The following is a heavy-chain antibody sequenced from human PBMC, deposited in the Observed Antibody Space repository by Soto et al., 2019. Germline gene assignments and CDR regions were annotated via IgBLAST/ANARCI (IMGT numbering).Heavy chain of an antibody. D-gene: IGHD3-16*02. CDR1: GYTFTSYG. CDR2: ISAYNGNT. J-gene: IGHJ4*02. V-gene: IGHV1-18*01. CDR3: AINYDYVWGSYRYHPHFDY. Sequence: VKVSCKASGYTFTSYGISWVRQAPGQGLEWMGWISAYNGNTNYAQKLQGRVTMTTDTSTSTAYMELSSLRSEDTAVYYCAINYDYVWGSYRYHPHFDYWGQGTLVTVSS.